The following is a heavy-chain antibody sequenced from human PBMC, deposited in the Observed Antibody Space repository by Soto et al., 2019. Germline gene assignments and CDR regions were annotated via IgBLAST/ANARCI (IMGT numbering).Heavy chain of an antibody. D-gene: IGHD2-15*01. V-gene: IGHV3-23*01. J-gene: IGHJ4*02. CDR1: GFTFSSYA. CDR3: AKVARAVYCSGGSCDPFDY. Sequence: EVQLLESGGGLVQPGGSLRLSCAASGFTFSSYAMSWVRQAPGKGLEWVSAISGSGGSTYYADSVKGRFTISRDNSKNTLYLQMNSRRAEDTAVYYWAKVARAVYCSGGSCDPFDYGGRGPLVTVSS. CDR2: ISGSGGST.